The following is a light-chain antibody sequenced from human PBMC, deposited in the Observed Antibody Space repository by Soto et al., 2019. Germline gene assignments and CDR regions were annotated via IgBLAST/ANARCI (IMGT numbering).Light chain of an antibody. V-gene: IGKV1-8*01. CDR2: AAS. Sequence: AIRMTQSPSSFSASTGDRVTITCRASQGISSYLAWYQQKPGKAPKLLIYAASTLQSGVPSRFSGSGSGTEFTLTISSLQPDDFASYYCQQYNSYPGTFGQGTKVEIK. CDR3: QQYNSYPGT. CDR1: QGISSY. J-gene: IGKJ1*01.